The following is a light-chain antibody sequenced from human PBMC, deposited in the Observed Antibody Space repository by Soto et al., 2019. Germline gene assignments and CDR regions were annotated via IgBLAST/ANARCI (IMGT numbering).Light chain of an antibody. CDR3: QSYDSSLSGLV. CDR1: SGSIASNY. V-gene: IGLV1-40*01. J-gene: IGLJ2*01. Sequence: LTQPHSVSESPGKTVIISCTRSSGSIASNYVQWYQQLPGTAPKLLIYGNSNRPSGVPDRFSGSKSGTSASLAITGLQAEDEADYYCQSYDSSLSGLVFGGGTKLTVL. CDR2: GNS.